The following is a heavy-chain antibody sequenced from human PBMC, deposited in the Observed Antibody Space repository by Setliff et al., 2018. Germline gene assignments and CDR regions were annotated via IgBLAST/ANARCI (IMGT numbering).Heavy chain of an antibody. V-gene: IGHV4-34*01. CDR2: IDHSGNT. Sequence: PSETLSLTCAVYDGSFSGYYWSWIRQPPGKGLEWIGEIDHSGNTNYNPSLKSRVTIFVDTSKNQFSLKLNSVTAADMAVYYCARGYCSSSGCFGYWGQGTLVTVSS. CDR3: ARGYCSSSGCFGY. J-gene: IGHJ4*02. D-gene: IGHD2-2*01. CDR1: DGSFSGYY.